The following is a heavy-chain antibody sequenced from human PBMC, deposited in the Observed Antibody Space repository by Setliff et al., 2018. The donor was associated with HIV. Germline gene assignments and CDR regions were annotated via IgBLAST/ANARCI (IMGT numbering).Heavy chain of an antibody. Sequence: ASVKVSCKASGYSLTSYSINWVRQAPGQGLEWMGYINTNTGNPTYAQGFTGRFVFSVDTPVSTAYLQIFSLKAEDTAVYYCTRDHTPPPNYDFWSGQIDLRNIFYYMDVWGTGSQVTVS. CDR3: TRDHTPPPNYDFWSGQIDLRNIFYYMDV. CDR1: GYSLTSYS. J-gene: IGHJ6*03. CDR2: INTNTGNP. D-gene: IGHD3-3*01. V-gene: IGHV7-4-1*01.